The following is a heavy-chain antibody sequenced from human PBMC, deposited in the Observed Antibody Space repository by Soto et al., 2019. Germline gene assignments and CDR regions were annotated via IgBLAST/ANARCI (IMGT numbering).Heavy chain of an antibody. CDR3: ARDRISYGDYQYYFDY. CDR2: ISSSSSYI. CDR1: GFTFSSYS. Sequence: GGSLRLSCAASGFTFSSYSMNWVRQAPGKGLEWVSSISSSSSYIYYADSVKGRFTISRDNAKNSLYLQMNSLRAEDTAVYYCARDRISYGDYQYYFDYWGQGTLVTVSS. D-gene: IGHD4-17*01. V-gene: IGHV3-21*01. J-gene: IGHJ4*02.